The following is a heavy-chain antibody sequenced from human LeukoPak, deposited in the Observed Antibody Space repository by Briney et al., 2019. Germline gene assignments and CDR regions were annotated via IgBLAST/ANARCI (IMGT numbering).Heavy chain of an antibody. CDR1: GYTFISYY. D-gene: IGHD6-13*01. CDR2: INPSGGDT. Sequence: ASVKVSCKASGYTFISYYMHWVRQAPGQGLEWMGIINPSGGDTSYAEKFQGRVTMTRDMSTSTVYMELSSLRSEDTAVYYCARSAADGLIITYYYYHGMDVWGQGTTVTVSS. J-gene: IGHJ6*02. V-gene: IGHV1-46*01. CDR3: ARSAADGLIITYYYYHGMDV.